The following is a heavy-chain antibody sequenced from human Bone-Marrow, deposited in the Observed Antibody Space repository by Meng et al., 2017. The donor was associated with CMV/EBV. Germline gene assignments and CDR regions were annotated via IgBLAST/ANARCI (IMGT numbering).Heavy chain of an antibody. CDR1: GFTFSSYG. CDR3: APRVVGAN. D-gene: IGHD1-26*01. V-gene: IGHV3-30*02. Sequence: SSKASGFTFSSYGMHWVRQAPGKGLEWVAFIRYDGSNKYYADSVKGRFTISRDNSKNTLYLQMNSLRAEDTAVYYCAPRVVGANWGQGTLVTVSS. CDR2: IRYDGSNK. J-gene: IGHJ4*02.